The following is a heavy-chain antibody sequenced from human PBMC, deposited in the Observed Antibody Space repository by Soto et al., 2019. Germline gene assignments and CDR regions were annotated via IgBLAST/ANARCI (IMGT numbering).Heavy chain of an antibody. CDR1: GYTFTSYG. Sequence: ASVKVSCKASGYTFTSYGISWVRQAPGQGLEWMGWISAYNGNTNYAQKLQGRVTMTTDTSTSTAYMELRSLRSDDTAVYYCARDSRIAVAGAYDYWGQGTLVTVSS. CDR2: ISAYNGNT. J-gene: IGHJ4*02. V-gene: IGHV1-18*04. D-gene: IGHD6-19*01. CDR3: ARDSRIAVAGAYDY.